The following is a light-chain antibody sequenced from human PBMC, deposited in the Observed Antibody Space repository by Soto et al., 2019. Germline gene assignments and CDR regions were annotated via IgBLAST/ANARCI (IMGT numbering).Light chain of an antibody. CDR2: GNI. V-gene: IGLV1-40*01. CDR1: SSNIGAGYD. Sequence: QSVLTQPPSVSGAPGQRVTISCTGSSSNIGAGYDVHWYQQLPGTAPKLLIYGNINRPSGVPDRFSGSKSGTSASLAITGLQAEGEADYYCQSYDSSLGYVFGTGTKVTVL. CDR3: QSYDSSLGYV. J-gene: IGLJ1*01.